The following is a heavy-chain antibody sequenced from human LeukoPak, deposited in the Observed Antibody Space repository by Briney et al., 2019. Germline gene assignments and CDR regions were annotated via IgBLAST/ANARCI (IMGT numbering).Heavy chain of an antibody. Sequence: GGSLRLSCAASGFTFSSYGMHWVRQAPGKGLEWVAVISYDGSNKYYADSVKGRFTISRDNSKNTLYLQMNSLRAEDTAVYYYARSAGDYWGQGTLVTVSS. CDR2: ISYDGSNK. V-gene: IGHV3-30*03. J-gene: IGHJ4*02. CDR3: ARSAGDY. CDR1: GFTFSSYG.